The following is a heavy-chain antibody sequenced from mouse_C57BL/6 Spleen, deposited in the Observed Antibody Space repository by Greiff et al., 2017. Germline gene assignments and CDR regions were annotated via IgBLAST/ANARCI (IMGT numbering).Heavy chain of an antibody. J-gene: IGHJ3*01. Sequence: VQLKQSGPGLVKPSQSLSLTCSVTGYSITSGYYWNWIRQFPGNKLEWMGYISYDGSNNYNPSLKNRISITRDTSKNQFFLKLNSVTTEDTATYYCATHTTYGNYDWFAYWGQGTLVTVAA. CDR2: ISYDGSN. CDR1: GYSITSGYY. V-gene: IGHV3-6*01. D-gene: IGHD2-1*01. CDR3: ATHTTYGNYDWFAY.